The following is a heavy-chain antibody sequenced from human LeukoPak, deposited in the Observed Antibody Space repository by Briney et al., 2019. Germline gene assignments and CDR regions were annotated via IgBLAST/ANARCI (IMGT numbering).Heavy chain of an antibody. Sequence: SQTLSLTCTVSGGSISSSNYFWSWIRQPAGKGLEWIGRIYSSGSTNYDPSLKSRVTISVDTSKNQFSLKLNSVTAADTAVYYCAREFSSGWIFYFDHCGQGALVTVSS. CDR1: GGSISSSNYF. V-gene: IGHV4-61*02. D-gene: IGHD6-19*01. CDR2: IYSSGST. CDR3: AREFSSGWIFYFDH. J-gene: IGHJ4*02.